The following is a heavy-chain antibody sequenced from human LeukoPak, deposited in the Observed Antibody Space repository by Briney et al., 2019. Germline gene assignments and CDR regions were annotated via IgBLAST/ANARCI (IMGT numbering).Heavy chain of an antibody. D-gene: IGHD3-3*01. V-gene: IGHV3-48*01. J-gene: IGHJ6*02. Sequence: PGGSLRLSCAASGFTFSSYSMNWVRQAPGKGLEWVSYISSSSSTIYYADSVKGRFTISRDNAKNSLYLQMNSLRAEDTAVYYCARDLVLDFWSGYYGTHNYYGMDVWGQGTTVTVSS. CDR2: ISSSSSTI. CDR1: GFTFSSYS. CDR3: ARDLVLDFWSGYYGTHNYYGMDV.